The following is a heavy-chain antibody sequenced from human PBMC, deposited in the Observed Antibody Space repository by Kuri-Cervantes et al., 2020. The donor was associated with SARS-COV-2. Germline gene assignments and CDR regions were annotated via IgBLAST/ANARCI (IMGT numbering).Heavy chain of an antibody. Sequence: ETLSLTCAASGFTFSSYSMNWVRQAPGKGLEWVSSISSSSSYIYYADSVKGRFTISRDNAKNSLYLQMNSLRAEDTAVYYCAVDFWSGHSLRIGGAPGYGMDVWGQGTTVTVSS. CDR1: GFTFSSYS. J-gene: IGHJ6*02. D-gene: IGHD3-3*01. CDR3: AVDFWSGHSLRIGGAPGYGMDV. V-gene: IGHV3-21*01. CDR2: ISSSSSYI.